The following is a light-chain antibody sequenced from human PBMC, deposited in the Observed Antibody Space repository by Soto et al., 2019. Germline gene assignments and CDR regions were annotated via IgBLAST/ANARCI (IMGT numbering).Light chain of an antibody. V-gene: IGKV3-11*01. CDR1: QSVISN. Sequence: EIVMTQSPATLSLSPGERATLSFRASQSVISNLAWYQQKPGQAPRLIIYGGSSRATGIPVRFSGSGSETDFTLTISSLEPEDYAVYYCQQRSNWPPITCGQGTRLEIK. J-gene: IGKJ5*01. CDR2: GGS. CDR3: QQRSNWPPIT.